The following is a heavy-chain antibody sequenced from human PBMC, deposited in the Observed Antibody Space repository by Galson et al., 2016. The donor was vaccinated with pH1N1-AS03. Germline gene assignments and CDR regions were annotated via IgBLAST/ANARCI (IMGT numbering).Heavy chain of an antibody. CDR2: ISSDGSNK. Sequence: SLRLSCAASGFSFSTYLIHWVRQAPGKGLEWVAVISSDGSNKYYADSVKGRLTISRDNSKNTLYLQMNSLGLEDTAVYYCARDYPYWSSSSIDYWGQGTLVTVSS. CDR3: ARDYPYWSSSSIDY. V-gene: IGHV3-30-3*01. CDR1: GFSFSTYL. J-gene: IGHJ4*02. D-gene: IGHD6-6*01.